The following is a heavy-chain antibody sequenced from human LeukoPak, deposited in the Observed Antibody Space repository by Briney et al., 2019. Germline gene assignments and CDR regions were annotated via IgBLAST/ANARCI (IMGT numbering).Heavy chain of an antibody. CDR1: GYTFTSYA. D-gene: IGHD3-22*01. V-gene: IGHV1-8*02. J-gene: IGHJ4*02. Sequence: ASVKVSCKASGYTFTSYAMHWVRQAPGQRLEWMGWMNPNSGNTGYAQKFQGRVTMTRNTSISTAYMELSSLRSEDTAVYYCARGFLHYYDSSGYQSGGDFDYWGQGTLVTVSS. CDR3: ARGFLHYYDSSGYQSGGDFDY. CDR2: MNPNSGNT.